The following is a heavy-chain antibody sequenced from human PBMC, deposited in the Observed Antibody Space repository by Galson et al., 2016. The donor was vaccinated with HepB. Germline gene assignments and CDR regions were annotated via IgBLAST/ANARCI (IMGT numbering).Heavy chain of an antibody. Sequence: TLSLTCTVSGGSISSGDYYWSWIRQPPGKGLEWIGYIYYSGSTYYNPSLKSQSTISVDTSKNQFSLKLSSVTAADTAVYYCARGLRGCSGTSCYGGNWFDPWGQGTLVTVSS. CDR2: IYYSGST. D-gene: IGHD2-2*01. J-gene: IGHJ5*02. V-gene: IGHV4-30-4*01. CDR1: GGSISSGDYY. CDR3: ARGLRGCSGTSCYGGNWFDP.